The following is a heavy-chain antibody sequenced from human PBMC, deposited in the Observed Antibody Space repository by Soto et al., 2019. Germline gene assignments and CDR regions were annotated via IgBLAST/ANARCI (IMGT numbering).Heavy chain of an antibody. D-gene: IGHD3-10*01. CDR1: GFTFDDYT. Sequence: GGSLRLSCAASGFTFDDYTMHWVRQAPGKGLEWVSLISWDGGSTYYADSVKGRFTISRDNSKNSLYLQMNSLRTEDTALYYCAKDIGGSGSYAELYYYYYGMDVWGQGTTVTVSS. J-gene: IGHJ6*02. CDR2: ISWDGGST. V-gene: IGHV3-43*01. CDR3: AKDIGGSGSYAELYYYYYGMDV.